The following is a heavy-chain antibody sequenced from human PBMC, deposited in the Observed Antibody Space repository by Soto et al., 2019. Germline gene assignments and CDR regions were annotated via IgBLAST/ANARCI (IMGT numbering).Heavy chain of an antibody. CDR2: ISAYNGDT. CDR3: AREWSRYYDNIGLIWFY. Sequence: QIQLVQSGGEVKKPGASVKVSCKASGYTFRSYGISWVRQAPGQGLEWVGWISAYNGDTHYAPKFQDRITLTTETSTDTAYMELRSLRLDDTAVYYWAREWSRYYDNIGLIWFYWCQGSLVTVSS. D-gene: IGHD3-22*01. J-gene: IGHJ4*02. V-gene: IGHV1-18*04. CDR1: GYTFRSYG.